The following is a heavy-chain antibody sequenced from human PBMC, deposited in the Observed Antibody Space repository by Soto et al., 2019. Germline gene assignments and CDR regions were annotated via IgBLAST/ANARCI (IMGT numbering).Heavy chain of an antibody. V-gene: IGHV1-69*13. CDR3: ARGGYNWNYGQY. J-gene: IGHJ4*02. CDR2: IIPIFGTA. Sequence: ASVKVSCKASGGTFSSYAISWVRQAPGQGLEWMGGIIPIFGTANYAQKFQGRVTITADESTSTAYMELSSLRSEDTAVYYCARGGYNWNYGQYWGQGTLVTVSS. D-gene: IGHD1-7*01. CDR1: GGTFSSYA.